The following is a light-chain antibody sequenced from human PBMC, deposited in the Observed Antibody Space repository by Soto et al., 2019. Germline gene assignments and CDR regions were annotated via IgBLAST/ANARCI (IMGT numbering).Light chain of an antibody. J-gene: IGLJ1*01. V-gene: IGLV2-14*01. CDR3: SSYTSSTTLV. CDR1: SSDVGGYNY. CDR2: EVS. Sequence: QSALTQPASVSGSPGQSITISCTGTSSDVGGYNYVSWYQQHPGKAPKLMIYEVSNRPSGVSNRFSGSKSGNTASLTISGLQDEDEADYYCSSYTSSTTLVFGIGTKVTVL.